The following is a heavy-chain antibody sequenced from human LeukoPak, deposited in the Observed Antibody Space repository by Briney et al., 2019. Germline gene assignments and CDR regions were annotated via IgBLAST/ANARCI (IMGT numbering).Heavy chain of an antibody. D-gene: IGHD1-26*01. CDR3: ARRSSGSPPYYFDY. V-gene: IGHV3-74*01. CDR1: GFTFSSYA. CDR2: INSDGSTT. Sequence: PGGSLRLSCAASGFTFSSYAMSWVRQAPGKGLVWVSRINSDGSTTNYADSVKGRFTISRDNAKNTLDLQMNSLRAEDTAVYYCARRSSGSPPYYFDYWGQGTLVTVSS. J-gene: IGHJ4*02.